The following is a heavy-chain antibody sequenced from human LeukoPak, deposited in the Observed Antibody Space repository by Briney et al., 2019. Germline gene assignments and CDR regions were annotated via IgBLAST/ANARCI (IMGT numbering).Heavy chain of an antibody. CDR1: GGSIXSGGYY. V-gene: IGHV4-31*03. Sequence: TLSLTXTVSGGSIXSGGYYWSWIRQHPGKGLEWIGYIYYSGSTYYNPSLKSRVTISVDTSKNQFSLKLSSVTAADTAVYYCARYCSGGSCAPHDAFDIWGQGTMVTVSS. CDR2: IYYSGST. J-gene: IGHJ3*02. CDR3: ARYCSGGSCAPHDAFDI. D-gene: IGHD2-15*01.